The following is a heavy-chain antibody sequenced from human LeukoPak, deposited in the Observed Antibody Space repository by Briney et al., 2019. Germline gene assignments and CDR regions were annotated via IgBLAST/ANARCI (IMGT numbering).Heavy chain of an antibody. V-gene: IGHV4-4*07. CDR2: IHTSGST. CDR3: ARRDISSGWSFDY. CDR1: GGSISNYH. Sequence: SDTLSLTCTVSGGSISNYHWSWIRQPAGKGLEGIGQIHTSGSTNYNPPLKSRVTMSIDTPENQLSLTIRSVTAADTAVYYCARRDISSGWSFDYWGQGTLVTVSS. D-gene: IGHD6-19*01. J-gene: IGHJ4*02.